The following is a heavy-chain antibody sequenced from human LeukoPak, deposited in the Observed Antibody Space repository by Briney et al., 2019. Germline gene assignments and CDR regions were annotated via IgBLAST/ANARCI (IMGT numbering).Heavy chain of an antibody. CDR2: IYFSGST. CDR1: DGSISTFY. CDR3: VRHGGSYSLDY. J-gene: IGHJ4*02. V-gene: IGHV4-59*08. D-gene: IGHD1-26*01. Sequence: SETLSLTCTVPDGSISTFYWSWIRQPPGKGLEWIGYIYFSGSTNYNPSLKSRVTISVDTSKNQFSLRLSSVTAADTAVYYCVRHGGSYSLDYWGQGTLVTVSS.